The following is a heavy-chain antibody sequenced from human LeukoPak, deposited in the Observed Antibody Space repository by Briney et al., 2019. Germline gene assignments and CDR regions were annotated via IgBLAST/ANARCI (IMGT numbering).Heavy chain of an antibody. J-gene: IGHJ4*02. D-gene: IGHD6-19*01. Sequence: GGSLRLSCVVSGFTFNRCWMNWVRQAPGKGLEWVAHTNPDGRDTYYVDSVKGRFTISRDNAENSLYLQMNSLRAEDRAVYYCARDPGGWYPYYFDYWGQGTLVTVSS. CDR3: ARDPGGWYPYYFDY. V-gene: IGHV3-7*03. CDR1: GFTFNRCW. CDR2: TNPDGRDT.